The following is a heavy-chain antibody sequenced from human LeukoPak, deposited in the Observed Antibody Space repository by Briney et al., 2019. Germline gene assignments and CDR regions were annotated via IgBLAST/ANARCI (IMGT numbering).Heavy chain of an antibody. V-gene: IGHV3-21*01. CDR3: VREAAATLFDY. J-gene: IGHJ4*02. CDR1: GFTFSSFT. Sequence: EGSLRLSCAASGFTFSSFTMNWVRQAPGKGLEWVAAISSSSRDIFYADSVKGRFSISRDNTQNSLSLQMNSLRAEDTAVYYCVREAAATLFDYWGQGTLVTVSS. D-gene: IGHD1-26*01. CDR2: ISSSSRDI.